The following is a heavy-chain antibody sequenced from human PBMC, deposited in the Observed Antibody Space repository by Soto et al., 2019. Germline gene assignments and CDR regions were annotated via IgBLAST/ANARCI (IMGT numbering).Heavy chain of an antibody. CDR2: TTGSGGST. CDR1: GFTFSSYA. J-gene: IGHJ6*02. D-gene: IGHD3-10*01. Sequence: EVQLLESGGGLVQPGGSLRLSCAASGFTFSSYAMSWVRQAPGKGLEWVSATTGSGGSTYYADSLKGRFTISRDNSENTLSLQVDRRGAEDPAVYYCANVGTGTTSPYYFYGMGVWGQGTTVTVSS. CDR3: ANVGTGTTSPYYFYGMGV. V-gene: IGHV3-23*01.